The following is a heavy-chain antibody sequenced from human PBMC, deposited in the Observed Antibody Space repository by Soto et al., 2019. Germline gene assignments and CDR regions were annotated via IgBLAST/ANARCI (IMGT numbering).Heavy chain of an antibody. Sequence: GGSLRLSCAASGFTFSSYGMHWVRQAPGKGLEWVAVISYDGSNKYYADSVKGRFTISRDNSKNTLYLQMNSLRAEDTAAYYCAKVGYCSSTSCYRAPMAFDYWGQGTLVTVSS. D-gene: IGHD2-2*02. CDR2: ISYDGSNK. CDR3: AKVGYCSSTSCYRAPMAFDY. J-gene: IGHJ4*02. V-gene: IGHV3-30*18. CDR1: GFTFSSYG.